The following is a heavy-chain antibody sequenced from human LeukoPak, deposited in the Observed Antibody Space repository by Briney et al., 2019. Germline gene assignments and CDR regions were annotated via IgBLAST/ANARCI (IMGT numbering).Heavy chain of an antibody. V-gene: IGHV3-21*01. CDR1: GFTFSGYS. CDR2: ISSSSSYI. J-gene: IGHJ4*02. Sequence: PGGSLRLSCAASGFTFSGYSMNWVRQAPGKGLEWVSSISSSSSYIYYADSVKGRFTISRDNAKNSLYLQMNSLRAEDTAVYYCARDMGSYDSSGYYPDYWGQGTLVTASS. CDR3: ARDMGSYDSSGYYPDY. D-gene: IGHD3-22*01.